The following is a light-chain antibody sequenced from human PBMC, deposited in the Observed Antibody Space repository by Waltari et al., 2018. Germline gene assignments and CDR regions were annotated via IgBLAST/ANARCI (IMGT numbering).Light chain of an antibody. CDR1: QNINTW. CDR3: QQYNNLRT. V-gene: IGKV1-5*03. Sequence: DIQMTQSPSTLSASVGDRFTITCRASQNINTWLAWYQQKPGKAPKLLIYAASNLHSGVPSRFSGSGSGTDFSLNISSLQADDFATYYCQQYNNLRTFGQGTRVEI. CDR2: AAS. J-gene: IGKJ1*01.